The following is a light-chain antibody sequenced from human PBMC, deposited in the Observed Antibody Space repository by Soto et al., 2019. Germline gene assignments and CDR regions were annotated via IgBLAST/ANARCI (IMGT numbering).Light chain of an antibody. J-gene: IGKJ2*01. Sequence: EIVLTQSPGTLSLSPGERATLSCRASQSVSNSYLAWYQQKPGQAPRLLIYGASNRATAIPDRFSGSRSGTDFTLTISRLEPEDFAVYYCQQYTSSPGTFGQGTKLEIK. CDR2: GAS. V-gene: IGKV3-20*01. CDR3: QQYTSSPGT. CDR1: QSVSNSY.